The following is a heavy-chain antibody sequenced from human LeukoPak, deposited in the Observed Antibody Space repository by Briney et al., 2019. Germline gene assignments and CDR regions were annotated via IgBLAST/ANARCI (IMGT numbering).Heavy chain of an antibody. CDR2: IYSGGTI. Sequence: GGSLRLSCAASGFSVRTNYMSWVRQAPGKGPEWVSVIYSGGTIRYVDSVKGRFTISRDNSRDTLHLQMNSLRVDDTAVYYCVRAVHHLFYSDSSGYYGDAFDVWGQGTVVTVSS. J-gene: IGHJ3*01. V-gene: IGHV3-53*01. CDR3: VRAVHHLFYSDSSGYYGDAFDV. D-gene: IGHD3-22*01. CDR1: GFSVRTNY.